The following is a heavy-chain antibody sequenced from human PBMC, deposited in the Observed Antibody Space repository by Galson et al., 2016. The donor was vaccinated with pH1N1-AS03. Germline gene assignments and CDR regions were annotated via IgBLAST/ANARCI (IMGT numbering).Heavy chain of an antibody. CDR2: FDPSDSHT. CDR1: GYSFTNYW. CDR3: ARGYSGFGFVY. V-gene: IGHV5-10-1*01. D-gene: IGHD5-12*01. J-gene: IGHJ4*02. Sequence: QSGAEVKKPGESLRISCKGSGYSFTNYWINWVRQMPGKGLEWMGRFDPSDSHTSYSPSFQGHVTFSADKSINTAYLQWSSLKSSDTAMYYWARGYSGFGFVYWGQGTLVTVSS.